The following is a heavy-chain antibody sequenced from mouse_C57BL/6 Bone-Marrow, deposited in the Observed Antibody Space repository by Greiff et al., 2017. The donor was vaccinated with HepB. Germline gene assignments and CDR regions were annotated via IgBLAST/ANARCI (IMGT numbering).Heavy chain of an antibody. J-gene: IGHJ4*01. Sequence: QVQLQQPGAELVKPGASVKLSCKASGYTFTSYWMHWVKQRPGRGLEWIGRIDPNSGGTKYNEKFKSKATLTVDKPSSTAYMQLSSLTSEDSAVYYCARVYDGYYGGAMDYWGQGTSVTVSS. CDR2: IDPNSGGT. CDR3: ARVYDGYYGGAMDY. CDR1: GYTFTSYW. D-gene: IGHD2-3*01. V-gene: IGHV1-72*01.